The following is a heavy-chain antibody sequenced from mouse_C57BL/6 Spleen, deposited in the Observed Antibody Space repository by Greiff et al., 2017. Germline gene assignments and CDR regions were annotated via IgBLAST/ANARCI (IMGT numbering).Heavy chain of an antibody. J-gene: IGHJ2*01. CDR1: GYAFSSSW. V-gene: IGHV1-82*01. D-gene: IGHD1-1*01. CDR2: IYPGDGDT. CDR3: ARATVVATDY. Sequence: VQLQQSGPELVKPGASVKISCKASGYAFSSSWMKWVKQRPGKGLEWIGRIYPGDGDTNYNGKFKGKATLTADKSSSTAYMQLSSLTSEDSAVYFCARATVVATDYWGQGTTLTVSS.